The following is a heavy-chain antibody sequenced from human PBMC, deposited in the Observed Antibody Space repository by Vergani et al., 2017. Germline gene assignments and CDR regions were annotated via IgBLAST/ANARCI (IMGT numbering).Heavy chain of an antibody. CDR2: INHSGST. CDR1: GGSFSGYY. D-gene: IGHD3-22*01. CDR3: ARSYYDSSGYYFHY. V-gene: IGHV4-34*01. Sequence: QVQLQQWGAGLLKPSETLSLTCAVYGGSFSGYYWSWIRQPPGKGLEWIREINHSGSTNYNPSLKSRVTISVDTSKNQFSLKLSSVTAADTAVYYCARSYYDSSGYYFHYWGQGTLVTVSS. J-gene: IGHJ4*02.